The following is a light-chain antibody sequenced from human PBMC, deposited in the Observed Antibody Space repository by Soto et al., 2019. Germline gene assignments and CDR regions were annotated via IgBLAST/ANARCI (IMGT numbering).Light chain of an antibody. V-gene: IGKV1-33*01. CDR2: DAS. J-gene: IGKJ5*01. CDR1: QDISNY. CDR3: QQYDNLPIT. Sequence: DIQMTQSPSSLSASVGDRVTITCQASQDISNYLNWYQQKPGKAPKLLIYDASNLDTGVPSRFSGSGSGTDFTVTISSLQPEDIATYYCQQYDNLPITFGQGTRLEIK.